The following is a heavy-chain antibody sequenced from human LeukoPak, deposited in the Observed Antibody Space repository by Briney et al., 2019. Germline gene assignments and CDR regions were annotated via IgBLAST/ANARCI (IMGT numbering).Heavy chain of an antibody. V-gene: IGHV3-30*02. D-gene: IGHD6-19*01. CDR2: IQNDGSSK. Sequence: PGGSLRLSCAASGFTFNNYGMHWVRQAPGKGLEWVAFIQNDGSSKYYADSVKGRFTISRDNSKNTVYLQMNSLRVEDTAVYYCAKGTESGWYAYFDYWGQGTLVTVSS. J-gene: IGHJ4*02. CDR1: GFTFNNYG. CDR3: AKGTESGWYAYFDY.